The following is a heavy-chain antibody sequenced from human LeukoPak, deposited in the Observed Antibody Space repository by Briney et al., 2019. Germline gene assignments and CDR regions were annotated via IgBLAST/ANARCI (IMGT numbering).Heavy chain of an antibody. CDR3: ARDTIQPGLIDD. CDR1: GFTFSSYA. CDR2: INSGGDDI. D-gene: IGHD2-2*01. Sequence: PGRSLRLSCAASGFTFSSYAMNWVRQAPGKGLEWISYINSGGDDIHYAASVKGRFTISRDDARNTLYLQLSSLRADDTAVYYCARDTIQPGLIDDWGQGTLVTVSS. J-gene: IGHJ4*02. V-gene: IGHV3-21*05.